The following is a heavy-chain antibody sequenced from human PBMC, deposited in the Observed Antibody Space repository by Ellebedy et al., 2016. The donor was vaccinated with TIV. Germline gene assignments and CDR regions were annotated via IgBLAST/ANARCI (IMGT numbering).Heavy chain of an antibody. CDR2: IDWDDDK. CDR3: ARAIAARPGKIRYYYYYGMDV. D-gene: IGHD6-6*01. Sequence: SGPTLVXPTQTLTLTCTFSGFSLSTSGMCVSWIRQPPGKALEWLALIDWDDDKYYSTSLKTRLTISKDTSKNQVVLTMTNMDPVDTATYYCARAIAARPGKIRYYYYYGMDVWGQGTTVTVSS. J-gene: IGHJ6*02. CDR1: GFSLSTSGMC. V-gene: IGHV2-70*01.